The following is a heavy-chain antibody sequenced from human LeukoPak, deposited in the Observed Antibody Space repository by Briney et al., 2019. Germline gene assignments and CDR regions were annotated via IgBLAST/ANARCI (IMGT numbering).Heavy chain of an antibody. V-gene: IGHV4-38-2*02. D-gene: IGHD6-19*01. J-gene: IGHJ5*02. CDR2: IYRSGST. Sequence: SETLSLTCTVSGYSISSGYYWGWIRQPPGKGLEWIGSIYRSGSTYYNPSLKSRVTISVDTSKNQFSLKLSSVTAADTAVYYCARDGGWLVQNWFDPWGQGTLVTVSS. CDR3: ARDGGWLVQNWFDP. CDR1: GYSISSGYY.